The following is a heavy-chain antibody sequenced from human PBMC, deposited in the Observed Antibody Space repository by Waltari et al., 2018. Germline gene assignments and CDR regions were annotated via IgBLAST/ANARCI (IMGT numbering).Heavy chain of an antibody. V-gene: IGHV3-49*04. D-gene: IGHD6-13*01. CDR3: TREPRIAAAGTGAFDI. J-gene: IGHJ3*02. Sequence: EVQLVESGGGLVQPGRSLRLSCTASGFTCGDYAMSWVRQAPGKGVEWGGFIRSKAYGGTTEYGASVKGRFTIARDDSKSIAYLQMNSLKTEDTAVYYCTREPRIAAAGTGAFDIWGQGTMVTVSS. CDR1: GFTCGDYA. CDR2: IRSKAYGGTT.